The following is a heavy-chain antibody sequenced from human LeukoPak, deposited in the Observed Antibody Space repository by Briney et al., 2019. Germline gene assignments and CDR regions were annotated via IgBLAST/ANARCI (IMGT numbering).Heavy chain of an antibody. CDR1: GGSISSKSYY. V-gene: IGHV4-39*01. CDR2: IYYSGSA. J-gene: IGHJ5*02. CDR3: ARAADYDFWSAPGWFDP. Sequence: SETLSLTCTVSGGSISSKSYYWGWIRQPPGKGLEWIASIYYSGSAYYNPSLESRVTISVETSKNQFSLKLSSVTAADTAVYYCARAADYDFWSAPGWFDPWGQGTLVTVSS. D-gene: IGHD3-3*01.